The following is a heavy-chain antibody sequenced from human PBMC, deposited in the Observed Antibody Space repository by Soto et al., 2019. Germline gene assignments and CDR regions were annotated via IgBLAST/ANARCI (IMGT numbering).Heavy chain of an antibody. CDR3: AKLTAA. CDR1: GFTFSAYV. J-gene: IGHJ4*02. V-gene: IGHV3-23*01. D-gene: IGHD6-13*01. CDR2: ITSSGGGT. Sequence: EVEVFESGGGLVQPGGSLRLSCAASGFTFSAYVMSWVRQAPGKELEWVSSITSSGGGTYYADSVKGRFTVSRDNSKNTVYLQMNSLRDEDTAVYYCAKLTAAWGQGTLVTVSS.